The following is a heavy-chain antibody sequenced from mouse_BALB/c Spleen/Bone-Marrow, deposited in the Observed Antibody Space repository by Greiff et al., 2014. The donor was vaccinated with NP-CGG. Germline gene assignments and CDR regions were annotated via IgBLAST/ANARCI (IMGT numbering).Heavy chain of an antibody. J-gene: IGHJ3*01. CDR1: GYSFTSYW. CDR2: IYPSDSET. Sequence: QVQLKQSGAELVRPGASVKLSCKASGYSFTSYWMNWVKQRPGQGLEWIGIIYPSDSETRLNQKFKDKATLTVDKSSTTAYMQLSSPTYEAAAVYYCARGVRGFAYWGQGTLVTVSA. CDR3: ARGVRGFAY. V-gene: IGHV1-61*01.